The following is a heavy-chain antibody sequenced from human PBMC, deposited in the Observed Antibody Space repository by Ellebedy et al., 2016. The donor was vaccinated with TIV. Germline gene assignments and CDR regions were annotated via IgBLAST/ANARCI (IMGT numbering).Heavy chain of an antibody. D-gene: IGHD6-19*01. CDR1: GFTFSSYG. CDR2: IWYDGSNK. CDR3: ARVGGIAVADR. J-gene: IGHJ4*02. Sequence: GESLKISCAASGFTFSSYGMHWVRQAPGKGLEWVAVIWYDGSNKYYADSVKGRFTISRDNSKNTLYLQMNSLRAEDTAVYYCARVGGIAVADRWGQGTLVTVSS. V-gene: IGHV3-33*08.